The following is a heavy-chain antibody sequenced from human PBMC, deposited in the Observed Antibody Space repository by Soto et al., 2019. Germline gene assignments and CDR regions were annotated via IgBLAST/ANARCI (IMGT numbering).Heavy chain of an antibody. D-gene: IGHD3-22*01. V-gene: IGHV4-30-4*01. CDR1: GGSISSGDYY. CDR3: ARAENYDSSGYPLPGY. CDR2: IYYSGST. J-gene: IGHJ4*02. Sequence: QVQLQESGPGLVKPSQTLSLTCTVSGGSISSGDYYWSWIRQPPGKGLEWIGYIYYSGSTYYNPSLKSRFTISVDTSKNQFSLKLSSVTAADTAVYYCARAENYDSSGYPLPGYWGQGTLVTVSS.